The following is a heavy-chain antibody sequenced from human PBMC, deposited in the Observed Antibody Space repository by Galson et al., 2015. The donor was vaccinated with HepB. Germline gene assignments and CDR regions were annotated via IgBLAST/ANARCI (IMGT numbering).Heavy chain of an antibody. CDR2: INPNSGGT. CDR1: GYTFTGYY. J-gene: IGHJ3*02. Sequence: SVKVSCKASGYTFTGYYMHWVRQAPGQGLEWMGWINPNSGGTNYAQKFQGRVTMTRDTSISTAYMELSRLRSDDTAVYYCARPVAAADPRGAFDIWGQGTMVTVSS. CDR3: ARPVAAADPRGAFDI. V-gene: IGHV1-2*02. D-gene: IGHD2-15*01.